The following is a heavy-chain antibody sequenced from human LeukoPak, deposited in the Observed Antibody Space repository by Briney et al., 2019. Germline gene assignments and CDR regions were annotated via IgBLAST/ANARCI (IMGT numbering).Heavy chain of an antibody. V-gene: IGHV4-39*01. CDR3: VSPIRRSAVAATFAY. CDR2: IYYSGSP. CDR1: GGSIRSSSYY. Sequence: SETLSLTCTVSGGSIRSSSYYWGWIRQPPGKGLEWIGSIYYSGSPYYNPSLKSRVTISVDTSKNQFSLKLSSVTAADTAVYCCVSPIRRSAVAATFAYWGQGTLVTVSS. D-gene: IGHD6-19*01. J-gene: IGHJ4*02.